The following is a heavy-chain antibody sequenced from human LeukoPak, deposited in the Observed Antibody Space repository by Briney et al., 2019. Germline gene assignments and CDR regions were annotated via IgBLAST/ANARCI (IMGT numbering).Heavy chain of an antibody. D-gene: IGHD3-22*01. CDR3: AKEAKSGYHFDY. J-gene: IGHJ4*02. CDR1: GFTFSSYG. Sequence: GGSLRLSCAASGFTFSSYGMHWVRQAPGKGLEWVAVISYDGSNKYYADSVKGRFTISRDNSKNTLYLQMNSVRAEDTAVYYCAKEAKSGYHFDYWGQGTLVTVSS. CDR2: ISYDGSNK. V-gene: IGHV3-30*18.